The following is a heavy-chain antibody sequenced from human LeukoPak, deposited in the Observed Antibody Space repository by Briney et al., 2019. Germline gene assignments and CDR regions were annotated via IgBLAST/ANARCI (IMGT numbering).Heavy chain of an antibody. D-gene: IGHD6-6*01. CDR1: GGSFSGYY. Sequence: PSEILSLTCAVYGGSFSGYYWSWIRQPPGKGLEWIGEINHSGSTNYNPSLKSRVTISVDTSKNQFSLKLSSVTAADTAVYYCARSRIAARPFDYWGQGTLVTVSS. CDR3: ARSRIAARPFDY. V-gene: IGHV4-34*01. J-gene: IGHJ4*02. CDR2: INHSGST.